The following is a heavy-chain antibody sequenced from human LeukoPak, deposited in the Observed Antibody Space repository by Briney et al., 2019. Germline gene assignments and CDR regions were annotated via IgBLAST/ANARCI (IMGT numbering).Heavy chain of an antibody. CDR3: ARDHGSGSYYDRMVDC. Sequence: PGGSLRLSCAASGFTFSSYSMNWVRQAPGKGLEWVSSISSSSSYIYYADSVKGRFTISRGNAKNSLYLQMNSLRAEDTAVYYCARDHGSGSYYDRMVDCWGQGTLVTVSS. CDR2: ISSSSSYI. CDR1: GFTFSSYS. V-gene: IGHV3-21*01. J-gene: IGHJ4*02. D-gene: IGHD3-10*01.